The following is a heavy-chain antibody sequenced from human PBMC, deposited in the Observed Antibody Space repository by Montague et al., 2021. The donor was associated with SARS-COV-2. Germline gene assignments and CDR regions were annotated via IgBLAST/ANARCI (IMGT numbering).Heavy chain of an antibody. D-gene: IGHD1-1*01. CDR1: GDSISSSSYN. V-gene: IGHV4-39*01. Sequence: SETLSLTCTVSGDSISSSSYNWGWIRQPPGKGLEWIGSVHYSGRPYYXXXVKRRVTIYVDTSKNQLSLKLSSVTAADTAVYYCTRHVHMTWPEPSPGFDYWGQGTLVTVSS. J-gene: IGHJ4*02. CDR2: VHYSGRP. CDR3: TRHVHMTWPEPSPGFDY.